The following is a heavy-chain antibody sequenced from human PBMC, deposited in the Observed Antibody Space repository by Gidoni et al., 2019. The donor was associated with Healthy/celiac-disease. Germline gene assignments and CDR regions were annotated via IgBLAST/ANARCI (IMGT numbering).Heavy chain of an antibody. V-gene: IGHV4-31*03. CDR3: ARGGDYGGNSAPPAYDY. CDR1: GGSIRSGGYY. D-gene: IGHD4-17*01. Sequence: QVQLQESGPGLVKPSQTLSLTCTVSGGSIRSGGYYWSWIRQHPGKGLEWIGYIYYSGSTYYNPSLKSRVTISVDTSKNQFSLKLSSVTAADTAVYYCARGGDYGGNSAPPAYDYWGQGTLVTVSS. CDR2: IYYSGST. J-gene: IGHJ4*02.